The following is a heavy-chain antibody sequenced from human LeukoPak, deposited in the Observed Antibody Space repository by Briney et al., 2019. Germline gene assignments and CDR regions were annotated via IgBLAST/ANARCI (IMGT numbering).Heavy chain of an antibody. CDR3: ARGGYCSSTSCYRIYNWFDP. D-gene: IGHD2-2*01. CDR1: GFTFSSYS. Sequence: GGSLRLSCAASGFTFSSYSMNWVRQAPGKGLEWVSSISSSSSYIYYTDSVKGRFTISRDNAKNSLYLQMNSLRAEDTAVYYCARGGYCSSTSCYRIYNWFDPWGQGTLVTVSS. CDR2: ISSSSSYI. J-gene: IGHJ5*02. V-gene: IGHV3-21*01.